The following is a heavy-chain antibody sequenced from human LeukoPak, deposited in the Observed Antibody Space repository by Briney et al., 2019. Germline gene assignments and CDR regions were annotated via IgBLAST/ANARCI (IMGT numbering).Heavy chain of an antibody. V-gene: IGHV4-59*01. D-gene: IGHD6-19*01. CDR2: IYNGGST. CDR1: GGSISTYY. CDR3: ARFKRAGGWSYFDY. J-gene: IGHJ4*02. Sequence: SETLSLTCTVSGGSISTYYWSWIRKPPGKGLEWIGHIYNGGSTNYSPSLKSRVTISVDTSKNQFSLKLSSVTAADTAVYYCARFKRAGGWSYFDYWGQGTLVTVS.